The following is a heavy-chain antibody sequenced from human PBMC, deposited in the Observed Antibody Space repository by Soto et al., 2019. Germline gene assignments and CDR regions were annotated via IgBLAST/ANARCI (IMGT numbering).Heavy chain of an antibody. Sequence: QVQLVQSGAEVKKPGASVKVSCKASGYTFTSYDINWVRQATGQGLEWMGWMNPNSGNTGYAQKCQGRGTRTRNTSISTAYMELSSLRSEDTAVYYCARDGYCTTGVCFAYWGQGTLVTVSS. V-gene: IGHV1-8*01. J-gene: IGHJ4*02. CDR2: MNPNSGNT. D-gene: IGHD2-8*01. CDR3: ARDGYCTTGVCFAY. CDR1: GYTFTSYD.